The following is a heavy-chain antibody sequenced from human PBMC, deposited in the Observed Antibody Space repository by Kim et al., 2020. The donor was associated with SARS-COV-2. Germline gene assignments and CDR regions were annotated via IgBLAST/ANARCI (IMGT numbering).Heavy chain of an antibody. CDR2: IWYDGSNK. J-gene: IGHJ4*02. Sequence: GGSLRLSCAASGFTFSSYGMHWVRQAPGKGLEWVAVIWYDGSNKYYADSVKGRFTISRDNSKNTLYLQMNSLRAEDTAVYYCARAEMAAAGVAAVDYWGQGTLVTVSS. CDR3: ARAEMAAAGVAAVDY. CDR1: GFTFSSYG. D-gene: IGHD6-13*01. V-gene: IGHV3-33*01.